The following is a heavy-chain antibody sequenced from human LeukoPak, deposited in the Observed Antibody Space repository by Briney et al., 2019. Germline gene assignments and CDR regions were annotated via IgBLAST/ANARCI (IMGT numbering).Heavy chain of an antibody. CDR2: ISGSGGST. D-gene: IGHD3-22*01. CDR1: GFTFSSYA. Sequence: GGSLRLSCAASGFTFSSYAMGWVRQAPGKGLEWVSAISGSGGSTYYADSVKGRFTISRDNSRNTLYLQMNSLRAEDTAVYYCAKDMGYDSSGYFVDWGQGTLVTVSS. J-gene: IGHJ4*02. CDR3: AKDMGYDSSGYFVD. V-gene: IGHV3-23*01.